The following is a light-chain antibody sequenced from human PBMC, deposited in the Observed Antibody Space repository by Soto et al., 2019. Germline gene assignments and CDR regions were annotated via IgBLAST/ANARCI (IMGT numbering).Light chain of an antibody. Sequence: DIPMTQSPSTLSASVGDRVTITCRASQSISSYLAWYQQKPEKAPKVLIYKASSLKSGVPSRFSGSGSGTDFTLTISSLQPDDFETYYCQQYNNYPYAFGQGKKLEIK. J-gene: IGKJ2*01. V-gene: IGKV1-5*03. CDR1: QSISSY. CDR2: KAS. CDR3: QQYNNYPYA.